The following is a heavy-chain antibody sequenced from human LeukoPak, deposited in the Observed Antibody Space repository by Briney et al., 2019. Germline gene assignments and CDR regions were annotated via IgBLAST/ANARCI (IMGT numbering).Heavy chain of an antibody. D-gene: IGHD6-19*01. CDR1: GYTFTGYY. CDR2: INPNSGGT. V-gene: IGHV1-2*02. CDR3: ARDQTRSGWYERNWFDP. J-gene: IGHJ5*02. Sequence: ASVKVSCKASGYTFTGYYMHWVRQAPGQGLEWMGWINPNSGGTNYAQKFQGRVTMTRDTSISTAYVELSRLRSDDTAVYYCARDQTRSGWYERNWFDPWGQGTLVTVSS.